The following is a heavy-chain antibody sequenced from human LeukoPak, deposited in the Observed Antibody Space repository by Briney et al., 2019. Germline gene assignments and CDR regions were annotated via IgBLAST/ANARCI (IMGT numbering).Heavy chain of an antibody. CDR1: DDSFSTHY. CDR2: ISSIGST. J-gene: IGHJ3*02. CDR3: ARDPTTVTKGFDI. D-gene: IGHD4-17*01. V-gene: IGHV4-59*11. Sequence: PSETLSLTRSVSDDSFSTHYWTWIRQPSGKGLEWTGYISSIGSTNYNPSLKSRVTISVDTSKKEFSLKMTSVAAADTAVYYCARDPTTVTKGFDIWGQGTMVTVSS.